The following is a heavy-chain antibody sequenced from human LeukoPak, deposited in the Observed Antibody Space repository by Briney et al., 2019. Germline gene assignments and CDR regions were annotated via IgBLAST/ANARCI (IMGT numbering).Heavy chain of an antibody. CDR1: GYTFTSYG. Sequence: ASVKVSCKASGYTFTSYGISWVRQAPGQGLEWMGWISAYNGNTNYAQKLQGRVTMTTDTSTSTAYMELSRLRSDDTAVYYCARAKGIRGYSYGTNFDYWGQGTLVTVSS. CDR2: ISAYNGNT. J-gene: IGHJ4*02. V-gene: IGHV1-18*01. CDR3: ARAKGIRGYSYGTNFDY. D-gene: IGHD5-18*01.